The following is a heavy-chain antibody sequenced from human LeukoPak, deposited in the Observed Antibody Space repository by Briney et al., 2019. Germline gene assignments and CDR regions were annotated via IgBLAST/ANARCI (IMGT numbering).Heavy chain of an antibody. Sequence: ASVKVSCKASGYTFTSYYMHWVRQAPGKGLEWMGIINPSGGSTSYAKKFQGRVTMTRDTSTSTVYMEVSSLRSEDTAVYYCARDYGSYYYFDYWGQGTLVTVSS. CDR3: ARDYGSYYYFDY. CDR1: GYTFTSYY. J-gene: IGHJ4*02. V-gene: IGHV1-46*01. CDR2: INPSGGST. D-gene: IGHD1-26*01.